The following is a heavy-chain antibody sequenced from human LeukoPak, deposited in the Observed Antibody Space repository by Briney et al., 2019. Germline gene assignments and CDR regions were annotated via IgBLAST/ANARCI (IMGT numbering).Heavy chain of an antibody. V-gene: IGHV3-23*01. CDR2: ISASGGTT. J-gene: IGHJ4*02. CDR3: AKDGQYSSSSPYYFDY. Sequence: GGSLRLSCAASGFTFSDYYMSWVRQAPGKGLEWVSGISASGGTTYYADSVEGRFTISRDNSKNTLYVQMNSLRAEDTAVYYCAKDGQYSSSSPYYFDYWGQGTLVTVSS. D-gene: IGHD6-6*01. CDR1: GFTFSDYY.